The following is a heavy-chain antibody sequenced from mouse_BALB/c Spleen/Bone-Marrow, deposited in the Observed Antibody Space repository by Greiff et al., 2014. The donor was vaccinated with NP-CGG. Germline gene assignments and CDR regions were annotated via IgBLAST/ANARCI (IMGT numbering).Heavy chain of an antibody. V-gene: IGHV1-9*01. CDR2: ILPGSGST. D-gene: IGHD3-1*01. CDR1: GYTFSSYW. J-gene: IGHJ3*01. CDR3: ARELGLRLAY. Sequence: QVQLQQPGAELMKPGASVKISCKTSGYTFSSYWIEWVKQRPGHGLEWIGEILPGSGSTNSNEKFKGKATFTAETSSNTAYMQLSSLTSEDSAVYYCARELGLRLAYWGQGTLVTVSA.